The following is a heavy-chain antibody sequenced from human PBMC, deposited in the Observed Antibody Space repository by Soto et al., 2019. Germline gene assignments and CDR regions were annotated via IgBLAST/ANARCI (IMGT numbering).Heavy chain of an antibody. D-gene: IGHD2-15*01. CDR3: ARERGGVVVRCRLYGMDV. Sequence: GASVKVSCKASGYTFTSYAMHWVRQAPGQRLEWMGWINAGNGNTKYSQKFQGRVTITRDTSASTAYMELSSLRSEDTAVYYCARERGGVVVRCRLYGMDVWGQGTTVTVSS. V-gene: IGHV1-3*01. CDR2: INAGNGNT. J-gene: IGHJ6*02. CDR1: GYTFTSYA.